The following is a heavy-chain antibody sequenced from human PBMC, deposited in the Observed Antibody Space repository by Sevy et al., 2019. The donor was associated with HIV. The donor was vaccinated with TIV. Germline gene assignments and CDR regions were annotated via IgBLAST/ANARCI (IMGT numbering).Heavy chain of an antibody. CDR1: GFTFSDFY. Sequence: GGSLRLSCEVSGFTFSDFYMSWIRQAPGKGLEWVSDISSGSTYTKSADSVKGRFPISRDNAKNSLYLQMNSLRVEDTAVYYCARERRNYAGQYFDYWGQGTLVTVSS. V-gene: IGHV3-11*06. CDR3: ARERRNYAGQYFDY. CDR2: ISSGSTYT. J-gene: IGHJ4*02. D-gene: IGHD1-7*01.